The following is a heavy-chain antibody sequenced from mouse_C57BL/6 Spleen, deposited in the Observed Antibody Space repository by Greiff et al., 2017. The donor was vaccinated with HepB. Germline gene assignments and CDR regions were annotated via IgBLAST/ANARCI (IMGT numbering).Heavy chain of an antibody. D-gene: IGHD3-2*02. V-gene: IGHV1-69*01. CDR3: ARGQLRVRFDY. J-gene: IGHJ2*01. CDR2: IDPSDSYT. Sequence: QVQLQQPGAELVMPGASVKLSCKASGYTFTSYWMHWVKQRPGQGLEWIGEIDPSDSYTNYNQKFKGKSTLTVDKSYSTDYMQLSSLTSEDSAVYYCARGQLRVRFDYWGQGTTLTVSS. CDR1: GYTFTSYW.